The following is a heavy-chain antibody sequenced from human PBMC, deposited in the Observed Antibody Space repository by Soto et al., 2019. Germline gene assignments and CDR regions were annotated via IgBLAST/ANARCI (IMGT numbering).Heavy chain of an antibody. CDR2: IYSGGYT. CDR3: AREAIIVIAAPEYYFDY. J-gene: IGHJ4*02. D-gene: IGHD3-22*01. V-gene: IGHV3-66*01. CDR1: GVDVSNTE. Sequence: PGGSLRLSCAASGVDVSNTEMSWVRQAPGKGLEWVSVIYSGGYTNYADSVKGRFIVSRDSPKNTLYLQMDSLRAEDTAVYYCAREAIIVIAAPEYYFDYWGQGTLVTVSS.